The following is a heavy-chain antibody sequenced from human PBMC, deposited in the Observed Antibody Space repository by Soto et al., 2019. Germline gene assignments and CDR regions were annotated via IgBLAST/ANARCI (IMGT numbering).Heavy chain of an antibody. CDR3: ARHGYSGSYHYYYYGMDV. CDR2: IYPGDSDT. Sequence: GESLKISCKGSGYSFTSYWIGWVRQMPGKGLEWMGIIYPGDSDTRYSPSFQGQVTISADKSISTAYLQWSSLKASDTAMYYCARHGYSGSYHYYYYGMDVWGQGTTVTVSS. V-gene: IGHV5-51*01. CDR1: GYSFTSYW. J-gene: IGHJ6*02. D-gene: IGHD1-26*01.